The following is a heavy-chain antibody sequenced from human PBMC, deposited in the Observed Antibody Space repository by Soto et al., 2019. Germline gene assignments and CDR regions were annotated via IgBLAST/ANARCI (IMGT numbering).Heavy chain of an antibody. V-gene: IGHV1-2*02. D-gene: IGHD3-10*02. J-gene: IGHJ6*02. CDR3: ARKMDYYYGRGSGNGHGV. CDR1: GYTFTAYH. CDR2: INPKFGDT. Sequence: QVRLVQSGAEVKEPGDSVRVSCAASGYTFTAYHIHWVRQAPGQGLERMGWINPKFGDTGYAQEFQGRVSMTSDMSSSTVYMELSRLTSDDTAIYYGARKMDYYYGRGSGNGHGVWGQGTTVTVFS.